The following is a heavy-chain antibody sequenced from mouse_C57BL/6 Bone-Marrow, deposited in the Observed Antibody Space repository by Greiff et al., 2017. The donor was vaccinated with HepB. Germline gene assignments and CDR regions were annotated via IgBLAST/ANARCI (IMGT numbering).Heavy chain of an antibody. CDR1: GFNIKDDY. Sequence: VQLQQSGAELVRPGASVKLSCTASGFNIKDDYMHWVKQRPEQGLEWIGWIDPENGDTEYASKFQGKATITADTSSNTAYLQLCSLTSEDTAVYYCTTDDYEGFAYWGQGTLVTVSA. V-gene: IGHV14-4*01. D-gene: IGHD2-4*01. CDR3: TTDDYEGFAY. J-gene: IGHJ3*01. CDR2: IDPENGDT.